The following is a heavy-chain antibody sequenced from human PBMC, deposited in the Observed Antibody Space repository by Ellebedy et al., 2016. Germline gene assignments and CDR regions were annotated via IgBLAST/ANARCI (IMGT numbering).Heavy chain of an antibody. CDR3: ARARTYYDFWSPYYYYYGMDV. CDR2: INHSGST. Sequence: SETLSLTCAVYGGSFSGYYWSWIRQPPGKGLEWIGEINHSGSTNYNPSLKSRVTISVDTSKNQFSLKLSSVTAADTAVYYCARARTYYDFWSPYYYYYGMDVWGQGTTATVSS. J-gene: IGHJ6*02. V-gene: IGHV4-34*01. CDR1: GGSFSGYY. D-gene: IGHD3-3*01.